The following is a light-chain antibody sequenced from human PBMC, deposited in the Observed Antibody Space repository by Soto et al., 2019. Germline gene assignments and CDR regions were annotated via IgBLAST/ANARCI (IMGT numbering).Light chain of an antibody. Sequence: EIVLTQSPATLSLSPGERATLSCRASQSVSSYLAWYQQKPGQAPRLLIYDASNRATGIPARFSGSGSGTDFTLTISRLEPEDFAVFYCQQYASSPTFGQGTKVDIK. CDR2: DAS. J-gene: IGKJ1*01. CDR1: QSVSSY. V-gene: IGKV3-11*01. CDR3: QQYASSPT.